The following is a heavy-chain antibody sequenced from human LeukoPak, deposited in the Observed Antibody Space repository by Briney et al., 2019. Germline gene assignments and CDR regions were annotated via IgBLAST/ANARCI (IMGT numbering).Heavy chain of an antibody. Sequence: PGGSLRLSCAASGFTFRSYVMNWVRQAPGKGLEWVGFIRSKASGGTTEYAASVKGRFTISRDDSKSIAYLQMNSLITEDTAVYYCTRGYSIDYWGQGTLVTVSS. D-gene: IGHD4-11*01. CDR3: TRGYSIDY. CDR1: GFTFRSYV. V-gene: IGHV3-49*04. CDR2: IRSKASGGTT. J-gene: IGHJ4*02.